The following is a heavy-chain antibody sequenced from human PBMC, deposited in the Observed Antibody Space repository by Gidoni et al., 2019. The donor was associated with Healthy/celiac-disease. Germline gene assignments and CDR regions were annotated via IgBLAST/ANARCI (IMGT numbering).Heavy chain of an antibody. CDR3: ARQVAGAGRSIYYYYYMDV. Sequence: QVQLQESGPGLVKPSETLSLTCTVSGGSISSYYWSWIRQPPGKGLEWIGYIYYSGSTNYNPSLKSRVTISVDTSKNQFSLKLSSVTAADTAVYYCARQVAGAGRSIYYYYYMDVWGKGTTVTVSS. CDR2: IYYSGST. CDR1: GGSISSYY. D-gene: IGHD6-19*01. V-gene: IGHV4-59*08. J-gene: IGHJ6*03.